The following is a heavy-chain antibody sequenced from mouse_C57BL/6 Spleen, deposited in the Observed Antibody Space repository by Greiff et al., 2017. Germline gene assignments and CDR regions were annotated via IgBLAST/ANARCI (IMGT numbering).Heavy chain of an antibody. J-gene: IGHJ2*01. CDR1: GYSITRDY. V-gene: IGHV3-8*01. CDR2: ISYSGNT. D-gene: IGHD2-14*01. CDR3: ARRGALYDLDY. Sequence: DVTLQQSGPGLAKPSQTLSLPCSVTGYSITRDYWNWIRTFPGHKLEYMGYISYSGNTYYNQSLKSRISITRDTAKNQYYLQLNSVTTEDTATYYCARRGALYDLDYWGQGTTLTVAS.